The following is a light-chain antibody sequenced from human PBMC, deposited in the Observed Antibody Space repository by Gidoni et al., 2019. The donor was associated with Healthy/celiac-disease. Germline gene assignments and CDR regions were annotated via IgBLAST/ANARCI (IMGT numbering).Light chain of an antibody. Sequence: DIQMPPSPYSLSASVVDRVTITCRASQSISSYLNWYQPKPGKAPKLLIYAASSLQSGVPSRFSGSGSGTDFTLTISSLQPEDFATYYCQQSYSTPPTFGQGTKVEIK. CDR1: QSISSY. CDR2: AAS. CDR3: QQSYSTPPT. V-gene: IGKV1-39*01. J-gene: IGKJ1*01.